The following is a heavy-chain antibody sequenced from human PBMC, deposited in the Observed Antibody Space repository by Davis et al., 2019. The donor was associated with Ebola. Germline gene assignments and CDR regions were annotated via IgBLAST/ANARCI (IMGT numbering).Heavy chain of an antibody. CDR3: AKSDFWSGYYNDYYYYYGMDV. CDR2: ISGSGGST. V-gene: IGHV3-23*01. Sequence: PGGSLRLSCAASGFTFSSYSMNWVRQAPGKGLEWVSAISGSGGSTYYAGSVKGRFTISRDNSKNTLYLQMNSLRAEDTAVYYCAKSDFWSGYYNDYYYYYGMDVWGQGTTVTVSS. D-gene: IGHD3-3*01. CDR1: GFTFSSYS. J-gene: IGHJ6*02.